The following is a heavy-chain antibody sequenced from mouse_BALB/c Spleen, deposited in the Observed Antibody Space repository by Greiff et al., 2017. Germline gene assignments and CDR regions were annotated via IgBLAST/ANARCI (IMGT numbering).Heavy chain of an antibody. CDR2: IDPANGNT. Sequence: VQLKESGAELVKPGASVKLSCTASGFNIKDTYMHWVKQRPEQGLEWIGRIDPANGNTKYDPKFQGKATITADTSSNTAYLQLSSLTSEDTAVYYCARIYYGNSPVAYWGQGTLVTVSA. D-gene: IGHD2-1*01. V-gene: IGHV14-3*02. CDR3: ARIYYGNSPVAY. CDR1: GFNIKDTY. J-gene: IGHJ3*01.